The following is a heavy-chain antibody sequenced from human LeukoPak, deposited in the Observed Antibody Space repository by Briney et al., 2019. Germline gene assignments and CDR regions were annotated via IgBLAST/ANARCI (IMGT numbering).Heavy chain of an antibody. D-gene: IGHD5-18*01. CDR3: ARVRRYSYGPLARSPPYFDY. CDR2: IHHSGST. V-gene: IGHV4-4*02. CDR1: GVSISSNLW. Sequence: KSSETLSLTCAVSGVSISSNLWWTWVRQPPGKGLEWIAEIHHSGSTNYNPSLKSRVTISVDTSKNQFSLKLSSVTAADTAVYYCARVRRYSYGPLARSPPYFDYWGQGTLVTVSS. J-gene: IGHJ4*02.